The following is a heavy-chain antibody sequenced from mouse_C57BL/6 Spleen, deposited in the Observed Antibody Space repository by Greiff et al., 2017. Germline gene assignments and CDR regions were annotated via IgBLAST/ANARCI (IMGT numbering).Heavy chain of an antibody. CDR2: INPYNGGT. D-gene: IGHD1-1*01. CDR3: ARAYGSSRYFDV. J-gene: IGHJ1*03. V-gene: IGHV1-19*01. CDR1: GYTFTDYY. Sequence: EVKLMESGPVLVKPGASVKMSCKASGYTFTDYYMNWVKQSHGKSLEWIGVINPYNGGTSYNQKFKGKATLTVDKSSSTAYMELNSLTSEDSAVYSCARAYGSSRYFDVWGTGTTVTVSS.